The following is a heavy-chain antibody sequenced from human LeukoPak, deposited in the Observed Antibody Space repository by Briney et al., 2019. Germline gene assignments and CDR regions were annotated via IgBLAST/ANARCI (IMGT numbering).Heavy chain of an antibody. CDR1: GFSFSNFA. CDR3: ARVSGYCSSTSCLNLYYFDY. CDR2: IIGSSGDT. J-gene: IGHJ4*02. D-gene: IGHD2-2*01. Sequence: PGASLRLSCAASGFSFSNFAMSWVRQAPGKGLEWVSLIIGSSGDTFYADSVKGRFTISRDNDKNSLYLQMNSLRAEDTAVYYCARVSGYCSSTSCLNLYYFDYWGQGTLVTVSS. V-gene: IGHV3-21*01.